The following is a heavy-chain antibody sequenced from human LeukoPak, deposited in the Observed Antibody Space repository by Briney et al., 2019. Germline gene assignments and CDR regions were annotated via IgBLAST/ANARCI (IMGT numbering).Heavy chain of an antibody. D-gene: IGHD4-23*01. CDR1: GGSISSYY. J-gene: IGHJ6*02. CDR3: ARGVVRMGYYYYGMYV. Sequence: SETLSLTCTVSGGSISSYYWSWIRQPRGKGLEWIGYIYYGGSTNYKPSLKGRVTISVDTSKNQFSLKLSSVTAADTAVYYCARGVVRMGYYYYGMYVWGQGTTVTVSS. CDR2: IYYGGST. V-gene: IGHV4-59*13.